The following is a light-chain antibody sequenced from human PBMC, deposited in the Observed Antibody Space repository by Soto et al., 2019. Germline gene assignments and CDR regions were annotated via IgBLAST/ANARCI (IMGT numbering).Light chain of an antibody. Sequence: DIQMTQSPSTLSASVGDRVTITCRASQSIDSWLAWYQQKPGKASKLLIYRASSLESGVPSRFSGSGSGTDFTLTISSPQPDDFATYYCQQYKTYMYTFAQGTKLEIK. CDR2: RAS. J-gene: IGKJ2*01. V-gene: IGKV1-5*03. CDR3: QQYKTYMYT. CDR1: QSIDSW.